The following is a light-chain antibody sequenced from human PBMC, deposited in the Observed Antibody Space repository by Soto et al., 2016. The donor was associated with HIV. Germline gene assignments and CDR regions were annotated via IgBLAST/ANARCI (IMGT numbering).Light chain of an antibody. CDR1: NIGSKS. J-gene: IGLJ1*01. Sequence: SYELTQAPSVSAALGQTATITCAGNNIGSKSVHWYQVKPGQAPVLAVYDDSDRPSGIPERFSGSNSGNTATLTISRVEVGDEADYYCQVWNSSNDHPYVFGTGTKVTVL. V-gene: IGLV3-21*02. CDR2: DDS. CDR3: QVWNSSNDHPYV.